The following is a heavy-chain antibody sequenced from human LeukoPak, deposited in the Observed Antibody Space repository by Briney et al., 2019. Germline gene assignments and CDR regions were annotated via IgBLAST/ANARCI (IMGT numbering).Heavy chain of an antibody. CDR3: ARAGDMDAFDI. CDR2: IGSSITYT. J-gene: IGHJ3*02. CDR1: GFAFTNYP. Sequence: PGGSLRLSCVASGFAFTNYPMNWVRQAPGKGLEWVSSIGSSITYTYYADSVKGRFTISRDNTKNSLFLQMNRLSAEDTAVYYCARAGDMDAFDIWGQGTMVTVSS. D-gene: IGHD7-27*01. V-gene: IGHV3-21*01.